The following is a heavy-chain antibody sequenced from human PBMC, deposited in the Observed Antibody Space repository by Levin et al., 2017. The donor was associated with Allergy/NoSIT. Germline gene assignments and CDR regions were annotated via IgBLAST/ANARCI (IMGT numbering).Heavy chain of an antibody. J-gene: IGHJ4*02. CDR1: GFTFRDHY. V-gene: IGHV3-11*05. D-gene: IGHD6-13*01. CDR3: ARGPLAAAAHC. Sequence: GGSLRLSCAASGFTFRDHYMSWIRQAPGKGLELVSYISGTSSAIIYADSVKGRFTISRDNAQNSLYLQMNSLRAEAPAVSFCARGPLAAAAHCWGKGTLVTVSS. CDR2: ISGTSSAI.